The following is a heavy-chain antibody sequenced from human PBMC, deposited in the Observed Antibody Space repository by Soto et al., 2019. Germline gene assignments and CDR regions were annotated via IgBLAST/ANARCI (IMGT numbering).Heavy chain of an antibody. CDR2: ILYDGSNK. V-gene: IGHV3-30*18. D-gene: IGHD2-2*01. CDR3: AKSRDAYNFYFYYGMDV. J-gene: IGHJ6*02. CDR1: GFTFSNYG. Sequence: GGSLRLSCAASGFTFSNYGMHWVRQTPGKGLEWVALILYDGSNKYYADSVKGRFTISRDNSKNTLYLQVSSLRAEDTAVYYCAKSRDAYNFYFYYGMDVWGQGTTVTVS.